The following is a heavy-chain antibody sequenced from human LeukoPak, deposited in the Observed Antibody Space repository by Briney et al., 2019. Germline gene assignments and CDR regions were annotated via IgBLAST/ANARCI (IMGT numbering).Heavy chain of an antibody. CDR1: GYSFTSYW. J-gene: IGHJ4*02. CDR3: ARHPRSGYPLYYFDY. V-gene: IGHV5-51*01. CDR2: IYPGDSDT. D-gene: IGHD6-13*01. Sequence: GESLKISCKGSGYSFTSYWIGWVRQMPGKGLEWMGIIYPGDSDTRYSPSFQGQVTISADKSISTAYLQWSSLKASDTAMYYCARHPRSGYPLYYFDYWGQGTLVTVSS.